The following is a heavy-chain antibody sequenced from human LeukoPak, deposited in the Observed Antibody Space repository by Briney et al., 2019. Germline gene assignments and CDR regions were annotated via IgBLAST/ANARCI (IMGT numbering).Heavy chain of an antibody. V-gene: IGHV4-59*01. CDR2: IYYSGST. CDR3: ARSSYYYDSSGYYTYDY. Sequence: PSETLSLTCTVSGGSISSYYWSWIRQPPRKGLEWIGYIYYSGSTNYNPSLKSRVTISVDTSKNQFSLKLSSVTAADTAVYYCARSSYYYDSSGYYTYDYWGQGTLVTVSS. CDR1: GGSISSYY. D-gene: IGHD3-22*01. J-gene: IGHJ4*02.